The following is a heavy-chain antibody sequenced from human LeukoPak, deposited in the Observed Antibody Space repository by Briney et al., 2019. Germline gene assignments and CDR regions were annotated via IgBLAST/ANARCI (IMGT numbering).Heavy chain of an antibody. D-gene: IGHD2-15*01. J-gene: IGHJ4*02. Sequence: KPGGSLRLSCTASRFTVSANYMSWVRQAPGKGLVWVSRINSDGSSTSYADSVKGRFTISRDNAKNTLYLQMNSLRAEDTAVYYCAGLPLRYCSGGSCYSGRLDYWGQGTLVTVSS. V-gene: IGHV3-74*01. CDR3: AGLPLRYCSGGSCYSGRLDY. CDR1: RFTVSANY. CDR2: INSDGSST.